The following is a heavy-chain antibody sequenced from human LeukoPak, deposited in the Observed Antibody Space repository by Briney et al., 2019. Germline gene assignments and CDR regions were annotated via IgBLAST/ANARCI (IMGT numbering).Heavy chain of an antibody. V-gene: IGHV4-4*07. CDR2: ISPSGTI. J-gene: IGHJ5*02. CDR3: ARGWTGFYDGGYFDP. Sequence: SETLSLTCTVSGASIRSYYWNWIRQSAGKGLEWIGRISPSGTIDYNPSLRSRLTMSVDTSKNQFSLKMDAVTAADTAVYYCARGWTGFYDGGYFDPWGQGTLATVSS. CDR1: GASIRSYY. D-gene: IGHD3/OR15-3a*01.